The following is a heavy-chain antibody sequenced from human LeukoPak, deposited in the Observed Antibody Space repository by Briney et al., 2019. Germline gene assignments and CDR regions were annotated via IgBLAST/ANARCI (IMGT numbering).Heavy chain of an antibody. J-gene: IGHJ4*02. V-gene: IGHV1-46*01. CDR3: ARGVDIVAQTWACEY. Sequence: ASVKVSCKASGYTFTSYYMHWVRQAPGQGLEWMGIINPSGGNTNYAPKFQGRLTMTRDTSTSTVYMDLSSLRSEDTAVYYCARGVDIVAQTWACEYWGQGTLVTVSS. CDR1: GYTFTSYY. CDR2: INPSGGNT. D-gene: IGHD5-12*01.